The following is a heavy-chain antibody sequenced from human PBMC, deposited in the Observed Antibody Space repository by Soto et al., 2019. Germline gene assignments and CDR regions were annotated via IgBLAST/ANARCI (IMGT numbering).Heavy chain of an antibody. CDR3: ARASGTPRPLAY. CDR2: INHSGST. Sequence: SETLSLTCAVYGGSFSGYYWSWIRQPPGKGLEWIGEINHSGSTNYNPSLKSRVTISVDTSKNQFSLKLSSVTAADTAVYYCARASGTPRPLAYWGQGTLVTVSS. CDR1: GGSFSGYY. J-gene: IGHJ4*02. D-gene: IGHD1-1*01. V-gene: IGHV4-34*01.